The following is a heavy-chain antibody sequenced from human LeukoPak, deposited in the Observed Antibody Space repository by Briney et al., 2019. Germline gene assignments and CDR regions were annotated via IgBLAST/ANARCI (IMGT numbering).Heavy chain of an antibody. CDR1: GGSISSVGYY. V-gene: IGHV4-31*03. Sequence: SQTLSLTCTVSGGSISSVGYYWSWIRQHTGKGLELIGYIYYSGSTDYNPSLKSRVTISVDTSKNQFSLKLSSVTAADTAVYYCARVVLTTVELRFDYWGQGSQVTVSS. D-gene: IGHD4-11*01. J-gene: IGHJ4*02. CDR2: IYYSGST. CDR3: ARVVLTTVELRFDY.